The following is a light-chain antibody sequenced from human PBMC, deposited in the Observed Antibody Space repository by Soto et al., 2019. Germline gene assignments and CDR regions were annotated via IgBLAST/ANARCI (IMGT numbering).Light chain of an antibody. Sequence: DIQMTQSPSTLSGSVGDRVTITCRASQTISSWLAWYQQKPGKAPKLLIYKASTLKSGVPSRFSGSGSGTEFTLTISSLQPDDFATYYCQQYNSYSFSQGTKVDIK. CDR3: QQYNSYS. CDR2: KAS. V-gene: IGKV1-5*03. CDR1: QTISSW. J-gene: IGKJ1*01.